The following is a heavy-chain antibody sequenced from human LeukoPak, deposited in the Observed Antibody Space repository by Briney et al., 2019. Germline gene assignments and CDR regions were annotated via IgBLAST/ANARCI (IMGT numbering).Heavy chain of an antibody. Sequence: GGSLRLSCAASGFTFSSYAMSWVRQAPGKGLEWVSAISGSGGSTYYADSVKGRFTISRDSSKNTLYLQMNSLRAEDTAIYYCAKAQVGVAAIGYWGQGTLVTVSS. CDR2: ISGSGGST. D-gene: IGHD3-3*01. J-gene: IGHJ4*02. V-gene: IGHV3-23*01. CDR3: AKAQVGVAAIGY. CDR1: GFTFSSYA.